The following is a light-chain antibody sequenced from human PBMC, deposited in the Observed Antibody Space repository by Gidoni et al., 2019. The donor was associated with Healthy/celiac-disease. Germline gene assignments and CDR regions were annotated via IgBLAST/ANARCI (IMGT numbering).Light chain of an antibody. Sequence: QSVLTHPPSMSGAPGQRVTISCTGSSSHIGAGHYVHWYQQLPGTAPKLLIYGNSHRPSGFPDRFSGSKSGTSASLAITGLQAEDEADYYCQSYDSSLSGSSVFGTGTKVTVL. J-gene: IGLJ1*01. CDR1: SSHIGAGHY. CDR3: QSYDSSLSGSSV. CDR2: GNS. V-gene: IGLV1-40*01.